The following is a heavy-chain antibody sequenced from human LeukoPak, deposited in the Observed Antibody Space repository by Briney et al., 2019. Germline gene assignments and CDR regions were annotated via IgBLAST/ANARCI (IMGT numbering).Heavy chain of an antibody. V-gene: IGHV4-59*01. J-gene: IGHJ4*02. CDR1: GGSISSYY. Sequence: SETLSLTCTVSGGSISSYYWSWIRQPPGKGLEWIGYIYYSGSTNYNPSLKSRVTKSVDTSKNQFSLKLSSVTAADTAVYYCARGPPPPWDLLGGVGRVTFYFDYWGQGTLVTVSS. CDR2: IYYSGST. D-gene: IGHD1-26*01. CDR3: ARGPPPPWDLLGGVGRVTFYFDY.